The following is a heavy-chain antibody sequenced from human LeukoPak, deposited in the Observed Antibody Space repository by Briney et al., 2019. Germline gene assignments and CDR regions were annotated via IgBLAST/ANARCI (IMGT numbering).Heavy chain of an antibody. Sequence: GGSLRLSCGASGFTFSNYSMNWVRQAPGKGLEWVSSISSTSSYIYYADSVKGRFTVSRDNAKNSLYLQMNSLRVEDTAVYYCARAQLAWDAANWGQGTLVTVSS. J-gene: IGHJ4*02. CDR2: ISSTSSYI. V-gene: IGHV3-21*04. CDR1: GFTFSNYS. D-gene: IGHD6-13*01. CDR3: ARAQLAWDAAN.